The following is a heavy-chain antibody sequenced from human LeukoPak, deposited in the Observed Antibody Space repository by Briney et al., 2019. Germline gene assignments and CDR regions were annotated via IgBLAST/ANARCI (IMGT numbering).Heavy chain of an antibody. D-gene: IGHD3-22*01. CDR2: ISGSGGST. CDR1: GFTFSSYA. Sequence: GGSLRLSCAASGFTFSSYAMSWVRQAPGKGLEWVSAISGSGGSTYYADSVKGRFTISRDNSKNTLYLQMNSLRAEDTAVYYCAREGYYDSSGFYPIDYWGQGTLVTVSS. J-gene: IGHJ4*02. CDR3: AREGYYDSSGFYPIDY. V-gene: IGHV3-23*01.